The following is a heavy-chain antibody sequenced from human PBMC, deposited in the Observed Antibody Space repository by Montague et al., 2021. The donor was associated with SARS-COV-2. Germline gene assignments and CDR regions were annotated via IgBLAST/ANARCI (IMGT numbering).Heavy chain of an antibody. V-gene: IGHV4-39*07. CDR1: GGSISSSSYY. D-gene: IGHD6-13*01. Sequence: SETLSLTCTVSGGSISSSSYYWGWIRQPPGKGLEWIGSIYYSGSTYYNPSLKSRVTISVDTSKNQFSLKLSSVTAADTAVYYCARVGRQQLVRLSGMDVWGQRTTGTVSS. J-gene: IGHJ6*02. CDR3: ARVGRQQLVRLSGMDV. CDR2: IYYSGST.